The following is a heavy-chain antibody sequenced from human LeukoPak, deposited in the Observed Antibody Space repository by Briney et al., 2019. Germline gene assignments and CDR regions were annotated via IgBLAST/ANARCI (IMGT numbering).Heavy chain of an antibody. CDR3: ARDGRGYCSGGSCYYDAFDI. CDR2: IIPIFGTA. D-gene: IGHD2-15*01. Sequence: SVKVSCKASGYTLTSYAISWVRQAPGQGLEWMGGIIPIFGTANYAQKFQGRVTITTDESTSTAYMELSSLRSEDTAVYYCARDGRGYCSGGSCYYDAFDIWGQGTMVTVSS. V-gene: IGHV1-69*05. J-gene: IGHJ3*02. CDR1: GYTLTSYA.